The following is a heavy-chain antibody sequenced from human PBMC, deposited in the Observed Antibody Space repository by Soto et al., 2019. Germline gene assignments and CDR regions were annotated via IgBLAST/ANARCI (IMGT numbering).Heavy chain of an antibody. D-gene: IGHD3-22*01. V-gene: IGHV4-31*03. CDR3: ARQGGNFDSTGNFDY. CDR2: IYYSGST. J-gene: IGHJ4*02. Sequence: QVQLQESGPGLVKPSQTLSLTCTVSGGSISSGGYYWSWIRKHPGKGLEWIGYIYYSGSTYYNPSLKSRVTISVDTYKNQISLKLSSVPAADTDVYYCARQGGNFDSTGNFDYWGQGTLVTVSS. CDR1: GGSISSGGYY.